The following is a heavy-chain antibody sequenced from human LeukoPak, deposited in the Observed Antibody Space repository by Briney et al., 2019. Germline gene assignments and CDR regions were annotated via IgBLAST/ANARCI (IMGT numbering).Heavy chain of an antibody. J-gene: IGHJ2*01. CDR2: INHSGST. CDR1: GGSFSGYY. D-gene: IGHD6-19*01. CDR3: ARLRRRSSGWFHWYFDL. V-gene: IGHV4-34*01. Sequence: SETLSLTCAVYGGSFSGYYWSWIRQPPGKGLEWIGEINHSGSTNYNPSLKSRVTISVDTSKNQFSLKLSSVTAADTAVYYCARLRRRSSGWFHWYFDLWGRGTLVTVSS.